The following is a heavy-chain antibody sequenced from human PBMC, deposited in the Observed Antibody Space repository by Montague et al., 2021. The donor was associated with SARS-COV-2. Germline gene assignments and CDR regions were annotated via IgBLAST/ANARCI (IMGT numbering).Heavy chain of an antibody. CDR1: GGSISSSSYY. CDR2: NYYSGST. Sequence: SETLSLTCTVSGGSISSSSYYWGWIRQPPGKGLEWIGSNYYSGSTYYNPSLKSRVTISVDTSKNQLSLKLSSVTAADTAVYYCARGIAIAAALINWFDPWGQGTLVTVSS. V-gene: IGHV4-39*07. D-gene: IGHD6-13*01. CDR3: ARGIAIAAALINWFDP. J-gene: IGHJ5*02.